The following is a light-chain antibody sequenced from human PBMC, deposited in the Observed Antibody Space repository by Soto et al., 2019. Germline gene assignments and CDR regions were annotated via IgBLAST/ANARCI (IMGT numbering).Light chain of an antibody. CDR1: SSDIGADDF. CDR2: EVT. J-gene: IGLJ2*01. V-gene: IGLV2-14*01. Sequence: QSVLTQPASVSGSPGQSITISCTGTSSDIGADDFVSWYQHHPDKTPKLIIFEVTYRPTGISHRFSASKSGNTASLTISGLEAEDEAFYSCSSYRKTTFPHVVFGGGTKVTVL. CDR3: SSYRKTTFPHVV.